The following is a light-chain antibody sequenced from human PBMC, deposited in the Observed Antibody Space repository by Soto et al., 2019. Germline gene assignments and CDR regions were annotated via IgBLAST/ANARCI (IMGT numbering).Light chain of an antibody. V-gene: IGLV2-23*02. CDR3: CSYAGSSTYV. Sequence: QSALTQPASVCGSPGQSITISCTGTSSDVGSYNLVSWYQQHPGKAPKLMIYEVSKRPSGVSSRFSGSKSGNTASLTISGLQAEDEADYYCCSYAGSSTYVFGTGTKVTVL. CDR1: SSDVGSYNL. J-gene: IGLJ1*01. CDR2: EVS.